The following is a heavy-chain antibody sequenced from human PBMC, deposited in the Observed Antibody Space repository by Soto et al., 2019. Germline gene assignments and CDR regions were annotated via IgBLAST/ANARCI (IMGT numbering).Heavy chain of an antibody. V-gene: IGHV3-7*03. CDR3: ARDSVGATYGLDV. D-gene: IGHD1-26*01. CDR1: GFTFSSYW. J-gene: IGHJ6*02. CDR2: IKQDGSEK. Sequence: GGSLRLSCAASGFTFSSYWMSWVRQAPGKGLEWVANIKQDGSEKYYVDSVKGRFTISRDNAKNSLYLQMNSLRAEDTAVYYCARDSVGATYGLDVWGQGTTVPVSS.